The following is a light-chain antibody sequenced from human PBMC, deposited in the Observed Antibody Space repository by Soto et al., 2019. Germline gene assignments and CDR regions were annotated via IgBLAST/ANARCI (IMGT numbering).Light chain of an antibody. CDR3: SSYAGTHYV. CDR2: EVS. V-gene: IGLV2-8*01. CDR1: SSDVGGYNY. J-gene: IGLJ1*01. Sequence: QSALTQPPSASGSPGQSVTISCTGTSSDVGGYNYVSWYQQHPGKAPKLIIYEVSKRPSGVPDRFSGSKSGNTASLTVSGLQAEDEADYYCSSYAGTHYVFGTGTKLT.